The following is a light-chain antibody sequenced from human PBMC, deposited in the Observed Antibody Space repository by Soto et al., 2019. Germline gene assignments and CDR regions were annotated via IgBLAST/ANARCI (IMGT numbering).Light chain of an antibody. V-gene: IGKV1-27*01. CDR3: QRYNDGST. CDR1: QGISNY. CDR2: AAS. J-gene: IGKJ1*01. Sequence: DIQMTQSPSSLSASVGDRVTITCRASQGISNYLAWYQQKPGRVPTLLISAASTLQSGVPSRFSGSGSGTDFTITITSLQPEDVATYYCQRYNDGSTFGQGTKVEI.